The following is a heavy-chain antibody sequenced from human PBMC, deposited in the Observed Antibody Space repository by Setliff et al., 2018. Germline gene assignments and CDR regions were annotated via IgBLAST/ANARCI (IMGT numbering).Heavy chain of an antibody. D-gene: IGHD2-15*01. Sequence: GASVKVSCKASGDSFSNYAISGVRQAPGQGLEWMGGLIPMFGTPGYAQRFQDRVTITTDESTSTAYMELNSLTSEDTAVYYCARSPALLGIVYLDPWGQGTRVTVSS. V-gene: IGHV1-69*05. CDR2: LIPMFGTP. CDR1: GDSFSNYA. CDR3: ARSPALLGIVYLDP. J-gene: IGHJ5*02.